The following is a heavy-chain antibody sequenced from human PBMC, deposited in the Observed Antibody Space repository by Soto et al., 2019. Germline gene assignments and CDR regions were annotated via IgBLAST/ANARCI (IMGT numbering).Heavy chain of an antibody. Sequence: TGGSLRLSCAASGFTFSDYYLSWIRQAPGKGLEWVSYISSSGSTIYYADAVKGRFTISMDNAKNSLYLQMNSLRAEDTAVYYCARMAPPIDYWGQGTLVTVSS. D-gene: IGHD5-12*01. CDR2: ISSSGSTI. J-gene: IGHJ4*02. CDR1: GFTFSDYY. V-gene: IGHV3-11*01. CDR3: ARMAPPIDY.